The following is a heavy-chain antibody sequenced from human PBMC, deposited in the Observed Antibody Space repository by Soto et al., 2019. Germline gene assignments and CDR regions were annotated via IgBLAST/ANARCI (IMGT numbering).Heavy chain of an antibody. V-gene: IGHV3-30-3*01. CDR3: ASRVGY. CDR1: GFTFSSYA. CDR2: ISYDGSNK. Sequence: GGSLRLSCAASGFTFSSYAMHWVRQAPGKGLEWVAVISYDGSNKYYADSVKGRFTISRDNSKNTLYLQMNSLRAEDTAVYYCASRVGYWGQGTLVTVSS. J-gene: IGHJ4*02. D-gene: IGHD1-26*01.